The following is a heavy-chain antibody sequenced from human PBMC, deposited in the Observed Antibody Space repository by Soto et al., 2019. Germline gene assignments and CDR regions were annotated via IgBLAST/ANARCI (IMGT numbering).Heavy chain of an antibody. Sequence: QITLKESGPTLVKPTQTLTLTCTFSGFSLSTSGVGVGWIRQPPGKALEWLALIYWNDDTRYSPSLKSRLTITKDTSKNQVGLTMTNMDPMDTATYYCAHRPVAAAGTWWFDPCGQGTLVTVSS. CDR1: GFSLSTSGVG. CDR3: AHRPVAAAGTWWFDP. V-gene: IGHV2-5*01. D-gene: IGHD6-13*01. CDR2: IYWNDDT. J-gene: IGHJ5*02.